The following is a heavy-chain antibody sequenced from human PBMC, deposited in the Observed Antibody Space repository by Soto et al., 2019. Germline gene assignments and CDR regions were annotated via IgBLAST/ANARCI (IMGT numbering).Heavy chain of an antibody. CDR3: AKKSTISVPKYYFDY. V-gene: IGHV3-23*01. CDR1: GFTFSSYA. Sequence: AGGSLRLSCAASGFTFSSYAMSWVRQAPGKGLEWVSTLSGSGGSTYYADSVKGRFTISRDNSKNTLYLQMNSLRAEETAIYYCAKKSTISVPKYYFDYWGQGTLVTVSS. D-gene: IGHD3-3*01. CDR2: LSGSGGST. J-gene: IGHJ4*02.